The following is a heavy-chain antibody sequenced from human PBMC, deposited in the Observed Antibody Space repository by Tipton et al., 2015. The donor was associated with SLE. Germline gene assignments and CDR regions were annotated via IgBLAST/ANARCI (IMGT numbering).Heavy chain of an antibody. D-gene: IGHD1-26*01. J-gene: IGHJ4*02. V-gene: IGHV4-59*12. CDR3: ARGNSGSCDY. CDR2: IYYSGST. Sequence: TLSLTCAVYGGSFSGYYWSWICQPPGKGLEWIGYIYYSGSTNYNPSLKSRVTISVDTSKNQFSLKLSSVTAADTAVYYCARGNSGSCDYWGQGTLVTVSS. CDR1: GGSFSGYY.